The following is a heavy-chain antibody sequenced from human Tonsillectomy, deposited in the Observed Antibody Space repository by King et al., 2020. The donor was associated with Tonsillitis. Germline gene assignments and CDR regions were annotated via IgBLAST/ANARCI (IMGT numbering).Heavy chain of an antibody. D-gene: IGHD6-19*01. Sequence: VQLVESGAEVKKPGASVKVSCKASGYTFTSYGISWVRQAPGQGLEWMGWISAYNGKRNYAQKLQGRVTVTTDTSTSTAYMELRSLRSDDTAVYYCARDRGPAQQWLAGMDVWGKGTTVTVSS. V-gene: IGHV1-18*01. CDR1: GYTFTSYG. CDR2: ISAYNGKR. CDR3: ARDRGPAQQWLAGMDV. J-gene: IGHJ6*03.